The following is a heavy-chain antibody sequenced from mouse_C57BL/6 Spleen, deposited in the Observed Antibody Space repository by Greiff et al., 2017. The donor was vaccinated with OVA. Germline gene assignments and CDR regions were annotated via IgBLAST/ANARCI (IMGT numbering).Heavy chain of an antibody. CDR2: IYPGSGST. CDR3: ARKGAWFAY. J-gene: IGHJ3*01. Sequence: VKLMESGPELVKPGASVKISCKASGYAFSSSWMNWVKQRPGQGLEWIGDIYPGSGSTNYNEKFKSKATLTVDTSSSTAYMQLSSLTSEDSAVYYCARKGAWFAYWGQGTLVTVSA. V-gene: IGHV1-55*01. CDR1: GYAFSSSW.